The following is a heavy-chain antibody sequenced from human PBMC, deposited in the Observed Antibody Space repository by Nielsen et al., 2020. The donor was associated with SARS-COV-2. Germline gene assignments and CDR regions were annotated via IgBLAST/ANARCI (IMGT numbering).Heavy chain of an antibody. Sequence: SETLSLTCTVSGGSISSYYWSWIRQPPGKGLEWIGYIYYSGSTNYNPSLKSRVTISVDTSKNQFSLKLSSVIAADTAVYYCARAGGITIFGVVSHFEYWGQGTLVTVSS. D-gene: IGHD3-3*01. CDR2: IYYSGST. CDR1: GGSISSYY. CDR3: ARAGGITIFGVVSHFEY. V-gene: IGHV4-59*01. J-gene: IGHJ4*02.